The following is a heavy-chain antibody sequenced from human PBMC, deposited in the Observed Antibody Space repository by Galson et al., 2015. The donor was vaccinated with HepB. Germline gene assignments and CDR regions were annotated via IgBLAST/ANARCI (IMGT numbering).Heavy chain of an antibody. J-gene: IGHJ6*02. D-gene: IGHD6-13*01. CDR3: AKDRHYSASWTDKFYYSGMDF. Sequence: SLRLSCAASGFTFNTYSMHWVRQAPGEGLEWVAVISYDGNNQYYADSVKGRFTISRDNPKNTLYLQMNSLRVEDTAVYSCAKDRHYSASWTDKFYYSGMDFWGQGTTVAVSS. V-gene: IGHV3-30*04. CDR2: ISYDGNNQ. CDR1: GFTFNTYS.